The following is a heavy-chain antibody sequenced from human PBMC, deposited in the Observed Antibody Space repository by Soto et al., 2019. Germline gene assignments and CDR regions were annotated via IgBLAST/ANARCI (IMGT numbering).Heavy chain of an antibody. CDR3: ARGRNYYYYYYGMDV. V-gene: IGHV1-8*01. Sequence: ASVKVSCKASGYTFTSYDSNWVRQATGQGLEWMGWMNPNSGNTGYAQKFQGRVTMTRNTSISTAYMELSSLRSEDTAVYYCARGRNYYYYYYGMDVWGQGTKVTVSS. D-gene: IGHD1-7*01. CDR2: MNPNSGNT. CDR1: GYTFTSYD. J-gene: IGHJ6*02.